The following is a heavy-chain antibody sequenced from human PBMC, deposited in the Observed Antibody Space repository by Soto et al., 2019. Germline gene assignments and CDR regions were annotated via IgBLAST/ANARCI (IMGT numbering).Heavy chain of an antibody. V-gene: IGHV3-23*01. J-gene: IGHJ6*02. CDR3: AKDLLLRYFDWSKEGGYYYGMDV. D-gene: IGHD3-9*01. CDR2: ISGSGGST. CDR1: GFTFSSYA. Sequence: GGSLRLSCAASGFTFSSYAMSWARQAPGKGLEWVSAISGSGGSTYYADSVKGRFTISRDNSKNTLYLQMNSLRAEDTAVYYCAKDLLLRYFDWSKEGGYYYGMDVWGQGTTVTVSS.